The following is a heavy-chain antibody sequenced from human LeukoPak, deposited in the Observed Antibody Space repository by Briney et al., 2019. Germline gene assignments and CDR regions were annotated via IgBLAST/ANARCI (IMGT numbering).Heavy chain of an antibody. CDR2: INPSGGST. J-gene: IGHJ4*02. Sequence: EASVKVSCKASGYTFTSYYMHWVRQAPGQGLEWMGIINPSGGSTSYAQKFQGRVTMTRDTSTSTVYMELSSLRSEDTAVYYCAREYCSSTSCLGFDYWGQGTLVTVSS. CDR1: GYTFTSYY. V-gene: IGHV1-46*01. D-gene: IGHD2-2*01. CDR3: AREYCSSTSCLGFDY.